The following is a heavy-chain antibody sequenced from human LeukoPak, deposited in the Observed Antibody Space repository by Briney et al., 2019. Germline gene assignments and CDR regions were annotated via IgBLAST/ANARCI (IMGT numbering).Heavy chain of an antibody. Sequence: GGSLRLSCAASGFTFSSYAMSWVRQAPGKGLEWVSAISGSGGSTYYADSVKGRFTISRDNSKNTLYLQMNSLRAEDTAVYYCAKPGNYGDYGGRLYYFDYWGRGTLVTVSS. J-gene: IGHJ4*02. D-gene: IGHD4-17*01. CDR1: GFTFSSYA. CDR2: ISGSGGST. CDR3: AKPGNYGDYGGRLYYFDY. V-gene: IGHV3-23*01.